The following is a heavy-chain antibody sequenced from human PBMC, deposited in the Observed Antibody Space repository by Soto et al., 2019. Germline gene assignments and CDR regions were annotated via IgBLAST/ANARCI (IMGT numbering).Heavy chain of an antibody. CDR1: GLTFTGYS. CDR2: IKSGRSTI. V-gene: IGHV3-48*02. J-gene: IGHJ4*02. Sequence: ESGGGLIQPGGSLRLSCAVSGLTFTGYSMNWVRQAPGKGLEWVSFIKSGRSTIFYADSVKGRFTISRDNAKSSLYLEMNSLRDEDTAVYYCARVGGATMATMYFDPWGQGTLVTVSS. CDR3: ARVGGATMATMYFDP. D-gene: IGHD5-12*01.